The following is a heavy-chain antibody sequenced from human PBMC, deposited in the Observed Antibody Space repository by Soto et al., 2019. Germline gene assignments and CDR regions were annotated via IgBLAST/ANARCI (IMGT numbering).Heavy chain of an antibody. CDR3: ARRDCFSSSCYFKY. CDR1: EYTFNGYY. D-gene: IGHD2-2*01. J-gene: IGHJ4*01. CDR2: INPSGATT. V-gene: IGHV1-46*02. Sequence: SIKVSCKASEYTFNGYYVHWVRQAPGQGLEWMGIINPSGATTTYAQNFQGRVAMTRDTSTSTVYMELSSLRSEDTAVYYCARRDCFSSSCYFKYWG.